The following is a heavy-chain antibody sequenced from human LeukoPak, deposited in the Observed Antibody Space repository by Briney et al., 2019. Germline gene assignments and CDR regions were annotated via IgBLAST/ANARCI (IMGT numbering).Heavy chain of an antibody. V-gene: IGHV3-53*04. CDR2: IYSGGSA. D-gene: IGHD2-2*01. Sequence: GGSLRLSCAASGFTVSSNYMSWVRQAPGKGLEWVSVIYSGGSAYYADSVKGRFTISRQNSKNTVDLQMNSLRPEDTAVYYCARDRRYCIITSCYGYYGMDVWGQGTTVTVSS. CDR1: GFTVSSNY. CDR3: ARDRRYCIITSCYGYYGMDV. J-gene: IGHJ6*02.